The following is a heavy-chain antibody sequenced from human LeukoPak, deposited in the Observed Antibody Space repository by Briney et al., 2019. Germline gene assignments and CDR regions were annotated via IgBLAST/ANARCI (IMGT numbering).Heavy chain of an antibody. Sequence: GGSLRLSCAASGFTFSSYWMHWVRQAPGKGLVWVSRINSDGSRTTYADSVKGRFTISRDNAKNSLILQMNSLRGEDTAVYYCARRFDTWGQGTVVTVSS. V-gene: IGHV3-74*01. J-gene: IGHJ3*02. CDR1: GFTFSSYW. CDR2: INSDGSRT. CDR3: ARRFDT.